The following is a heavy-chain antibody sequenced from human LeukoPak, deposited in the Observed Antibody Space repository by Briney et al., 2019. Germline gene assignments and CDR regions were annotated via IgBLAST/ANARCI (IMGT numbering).Heavy chain of an antibody. CDR3: ARAKNYYGSGNYGYYYYMDV. CDR2: IYYTGST. J-gene: IGHJ6*03. V-gene: IGHV4-39*01. D-gene: IGHD3-10*01. CDR1: GGSISISLYY. Sequence: PSETLSLTCTVSGGSISISLYYWGWTRQPPGKGLEWIGSIYYTGSTYYNPSLKSRVTISVDMSKNQFSLKLSSVTAADTAVYYCARAKNYYGSGNYGYYYYMDVWGKGTTVTVSS.